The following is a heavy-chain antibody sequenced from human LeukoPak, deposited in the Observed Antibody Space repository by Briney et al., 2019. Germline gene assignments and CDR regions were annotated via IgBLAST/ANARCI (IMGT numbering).Heavy chain of an antibody. CDR1: GFTFSDYY. Sequence: GGSLRLSCAASGFTFSDYYMSWIRQAPGKGPEWISYISSSGSTINYADSVKGRFTISRDNAKNSLYLQMNSLRAEDTALYYCAKGDSSSWKYNWFDPWGQGTLVTVSS. V-gene: IGHV3-11*01. CDR2: ISSSGSTI. D-gene: IGHD6-13*01. J-gene: IGHJ5*02. CDR3: AKGDSSSWKYNWFDP.